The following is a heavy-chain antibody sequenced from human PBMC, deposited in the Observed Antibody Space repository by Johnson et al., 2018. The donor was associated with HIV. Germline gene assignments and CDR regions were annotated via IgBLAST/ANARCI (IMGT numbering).Heavy chain of an antibody. CDR2: IWYDGSNK. CDR1: GFTVSSNY. J-gene: IGHJ3*02. D-gene: IGHD3-10*01. V-gene: IGHV3-33*06. CDR3: AKPYGSGSYDAFDI. Sequence: VQLVESGGGLVQPGGSLRLSCAASGFTVSSNYMSWVRQAPGKGLEWVAVIWYDGSNKYYADSVKGRFTISRDNSKNTLYLQMNSLRAEDTAVYYCAKPYGSGSYDAFDIWGQGTMVTVSS.